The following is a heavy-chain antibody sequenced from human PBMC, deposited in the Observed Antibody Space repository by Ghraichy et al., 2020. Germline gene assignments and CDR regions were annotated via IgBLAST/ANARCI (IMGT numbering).Heavy chain of an antibody. Sequence: GGSLRLSCAVSGFTFTDYWMHWVRQAPGKGLVWVSRIYTDVSTATYADSVNGRFTISRDNAKNTLYLQMNSLRADDTAVYYCASSAVTYYGTALDYWGQGNLVTVSS. V-gene: IGHV3-74*01. CDR1: GFTFTDYW. CDR3: ASSAVTYYGTALDY. D-gene: IGHD4-17*01. J-gene: IGHJ4*02. CDR2: IYTDVSTA.